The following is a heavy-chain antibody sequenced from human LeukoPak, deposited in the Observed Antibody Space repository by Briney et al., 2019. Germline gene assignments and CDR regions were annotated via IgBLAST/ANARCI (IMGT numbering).Heavy chain of an antibody. V-gene: IGHV4-39*01. CDR2: IYYSGST. CDR3: ARQVAVNDAFDI. J-gene: IGHJ3*02. D-gene: IGHD6-19*01. Sequence: SETLSLTCTVSGGSISSSSYYWGWIRQPPGKGLEWIGSIYYSGSTYYNPSLKSRVTISVDTSKNQFSLKLSSVTAADTAVYYCARQVAVNDAFDIWGQGTVVTVSS. CDR1: GGSISSSSYY.